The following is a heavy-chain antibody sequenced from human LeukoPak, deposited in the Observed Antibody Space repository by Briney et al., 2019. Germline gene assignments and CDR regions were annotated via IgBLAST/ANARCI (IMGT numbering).Heavy chain of an antibody. Sequence: NPGGSLTLSCAPSGLTLSTFDMNWVRHAPGKGLEWVSSISTSSRYIYYRDSEKGRFTIPRHDAKNSLYLQMNSLTVEDTAVYYCGGGDCSGSTCNWRHGWFDPWGQGALVTVSS. CDR1: GLTLSTFD. CDR3: GGGDCSGSTCNWRHGWFDP. CDR2: ISTSSRYI. J-gene: IGHJ5*02. V-gene: IGHV3-21*06. D-gene: IGHD2-15*01.